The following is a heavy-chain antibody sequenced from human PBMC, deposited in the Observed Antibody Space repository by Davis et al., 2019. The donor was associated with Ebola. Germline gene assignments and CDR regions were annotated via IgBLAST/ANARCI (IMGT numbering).Heavy chain of an antibody. Sequence: GESLKISCNDSGNSFTSYCIGWVRQMPGKGLEWMGIIYPGDSDTRYSPSFQGQVTIPADKSISTAYLQWSSLKASDTAMYYCARMGKSYYDSLWDYWGQGTLVTVSS. CDR1: GNSFTSYC. CDR3: ARMGKSYYDSLWDY. D-gene: IGHD3-22*01. V-gene: IGHV5-51*01. CDR2: IYPGDSDT. J-gene: IGHJ4*02.